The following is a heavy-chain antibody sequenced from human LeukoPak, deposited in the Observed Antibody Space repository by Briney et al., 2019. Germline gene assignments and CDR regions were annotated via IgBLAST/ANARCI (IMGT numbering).Heavy chain of an antibody. CDR2: ISPYNDIT. J-gene: IGHJ4*02. V-gene: IGHV1-18*01. CDR3: AREELTVGATH. CDR1: GYTFTSYG. D-gene: IGHD1-26*01. Sequence: GASVKVSCKASGYTFTSYGITWVRQAPGQGLEWMAWISPYNDITHYSEKMQGRVAVTTDTSTTTAYLDVRSLRSDDTAVYYCAREELTVGATHWGQGTLVTVSS.